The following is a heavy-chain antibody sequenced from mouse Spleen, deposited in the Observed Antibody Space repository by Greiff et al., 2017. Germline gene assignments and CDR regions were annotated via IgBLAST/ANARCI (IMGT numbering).Heavy chain of an antibody. CDR1: GFTFSSYA. D-gene: IGHD1-1*01. J-gene: IGHJ1*01. V-gene: IGHV5-9-1*01. CDR2: ISSGGSYT. CDR3: ARNPYYYGSSPHWYFDV. Sequence: EVKLVESGGGLVKPGGSLKLSCAASGFTFSSYAMSWVRQTPEKRLEWVATISSGGSYTYYPDSVKGRFTISRDNAKNTLYLQMSSLRSEDTAMYYCARNPYYYGSSPHWYFDVWGAGTTGTVSS.